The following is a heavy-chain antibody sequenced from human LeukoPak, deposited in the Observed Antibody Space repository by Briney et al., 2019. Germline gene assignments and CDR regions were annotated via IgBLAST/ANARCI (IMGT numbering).Heavy chain of an antibody. V-gene: IGHV3-7*03. CDR3: AKGGIAVAGTWFDP. CDR1: GFTFSSYW. CDR2: IRQDGGDQ. Sequence: PGGSLRLSCTASGFTFSSYWMSWVRQAPGKGLEWVANIRQDGGDQYYADSVKGRFIISRDNARNSLYLQMNSLRAEDMALYYCAKGGIAVAGTWFDPWGQGTLVTVSS. J-gene: IGHJ5*02. D-gene: IGHD6-19*01.